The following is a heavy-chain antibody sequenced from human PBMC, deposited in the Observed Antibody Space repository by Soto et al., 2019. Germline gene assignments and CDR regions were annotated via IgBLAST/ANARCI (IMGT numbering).Heavy chain of an antibody. J-gene: IGHJ5*02. CDR1: GYTFATFS. CDR2: VNPATGNT. Sequence: QVQLVQSGAAVKKPGASVKVSCKASGYTFATFSIHWVRQAPGQGLEWMGWVNPATGNTEYSEKFQDRVTITRDTSASTAYMEWRGLRSEDTAVYYCARRYKSAGWLEPWGQGTLVTVSS. CDR3: ARRYKSAGWLEP. D-gene: IGHD5-18*01. V-gene: IGHV1-3*01.